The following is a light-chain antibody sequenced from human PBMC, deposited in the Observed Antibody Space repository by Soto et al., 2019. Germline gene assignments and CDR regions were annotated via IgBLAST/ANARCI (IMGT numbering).Light chain of an antibody. J-gene: IGKJ2*01. CDR3: QQYNDNSF. Sequence: DIQMTQPPSTQSAYVGDRVTMTCRASQNIDGWLAWYQQKPGKAPKLLIYDASSLETGVSSRFSGSGSGAEFTLTISSLQPDDFATYYCQQYNDNSFFGQGTKLEIK. CDR1: QNIDGW. CDR2: DAS. V-gene: IGKV1-5*01.